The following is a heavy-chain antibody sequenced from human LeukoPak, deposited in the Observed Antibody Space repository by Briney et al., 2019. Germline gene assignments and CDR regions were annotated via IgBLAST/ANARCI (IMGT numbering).Heavy chain of an antibody. CDR3: AGRSGRYYAEYLQH. Sequence: PSETLSLTCTVSGGSIISYYWSWIRQPPGKGLEWIGYIYYSGSTNYNPSLKSRVTISVDTSKNQFSLKLSSVTAADTAVYYCAGRSGRYYAEYLQHGGQGTLVTVSS. D-gene: IGHD3-10*01. V-gene: IGHV4-59*01. CDR1: GGSIISYY. J-gene: IGHJ1*01. CDR2: IYYSGST.